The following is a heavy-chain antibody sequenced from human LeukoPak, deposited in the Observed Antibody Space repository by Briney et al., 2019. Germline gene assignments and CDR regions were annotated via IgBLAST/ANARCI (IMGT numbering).Heavy chain of an antibody. CDR3: VRGIAAAPPDADY. Sequence: SETLSLTCTVSGAFISTYYWSWIRQPPGKGLEWIGYIYSSGTTNYNPSLKNRVTISVDTSKNQFSLKVSSVTAADTAVYYCVRGIAAAPPDADYWGQGTPVTVSS. CDR2: IYSSGTT. D-gene: IGHD6-13*01. CDR1: GAFISTYY. J-gene: IGHJ4*02. V-gene: IGHV4-59*01.